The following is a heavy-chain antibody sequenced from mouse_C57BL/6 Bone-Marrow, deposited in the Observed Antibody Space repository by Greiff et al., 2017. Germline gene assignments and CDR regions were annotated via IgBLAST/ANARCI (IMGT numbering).Heavy chain of an antibody. CDR3: TREGYYYGSSFHWYYDV. Sequence: VQLQQSGTVLARPGASVKMSCKTSGYTFTSYWMHWVKQRPGQGLEWIGAIYPGNSDTSYNQKFKGKAKLTAVTSASTAYMELSSLTNEASAVYYCTREGYYYGSSFHWYYDVWGTGTTVTVSS. V-gene: IGHV1-5*01. CDR1: GYTFTSYW. D-gene: IGHD1-1*01. CDR2: IYPGNSDT. J-gene: IGHJ1*03.